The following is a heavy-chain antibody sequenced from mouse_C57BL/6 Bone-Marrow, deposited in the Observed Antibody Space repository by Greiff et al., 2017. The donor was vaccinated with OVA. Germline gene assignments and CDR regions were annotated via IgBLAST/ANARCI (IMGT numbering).Heavy chain of an antibody. Sequence: VQLQQPGAELVKPGASVKMSCKASGYTFTSYWITWVKQRPGQGLEWIGDIYPGSGSTNYNEKFKGKATLTADKSSSTAYMQLSSLTSEDSAVYFCARWEFAYWGQGTLVTVSA. D-gene: IGHD4-1*01. CDR3: ARWEFAY. CDR1: GYTFTSYW. J-gene: IGHJ3*01. V-gene: IGHV1-55*01. CDR2: IYPGSGST.